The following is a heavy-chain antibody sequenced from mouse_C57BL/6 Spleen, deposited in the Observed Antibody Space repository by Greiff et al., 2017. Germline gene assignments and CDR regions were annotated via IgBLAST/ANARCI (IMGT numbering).Heavy chain of an antibody. CDR1: GYSFTDYN. CDR2: ISPNYGTT. D-gene: IGHD4-1*01. Sequence: VQLQQSGPELVKPGASVKISCKASGYSFTDYNMNWVKQSNGKSLEWIGVISPNYGTTSYNQQFKGKATLTVDQSSSTAYMQLNSLTSEDSADYYCARPPSWDAWYFDVWGTGTTVTVSS. J-gene: IGHJ1*03. V-gene: IGHV1-39*01. CDR3: ARPPSWDAWYFDV.